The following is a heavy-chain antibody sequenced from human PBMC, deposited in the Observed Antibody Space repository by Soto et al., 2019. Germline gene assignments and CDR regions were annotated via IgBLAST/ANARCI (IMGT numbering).Heavy chain of an antibody. CDR1: GFSVGSNY. Sequence: EVQLVETGGGLIQPGGSLRLSCAVSGFSVGSNYMSWVRQAPGKGLEWVSVIYSGGTTHDADSVKGRFTTSRDNSKNMVYLQMNSLRVEDPAVYYCARSSRGGNAGYFNLWGRGTLVTVSS. J-gene: IGHJ2*01. D-gene: IGHD2-15*01. CDR2: IYSGGTT. CDR3: ARSSRGGNAGYFNL. V-gene: IGHV3-53*02.